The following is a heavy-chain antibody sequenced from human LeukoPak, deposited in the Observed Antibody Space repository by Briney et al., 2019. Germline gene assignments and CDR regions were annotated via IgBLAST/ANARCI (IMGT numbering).Heavy chain of an antibody. V-gene: IGHV1-18*01. Sequence: ASVKVSCNTSGYTFTSYGISWVRQAPGQGLEYMGWINTYNGHTNYAQKFQGRVTVTTDTSTSTAYLELRSLRSDDTAVYYCARDGPRGYFQHWGQGTLITVSS. CDR2: INTYNGHT. CDR1: GYTFTSYG. J-gene: IGHJ1*01. D-gene: IGHD1-14*01. CDR3: ARDGPRGYFQH.